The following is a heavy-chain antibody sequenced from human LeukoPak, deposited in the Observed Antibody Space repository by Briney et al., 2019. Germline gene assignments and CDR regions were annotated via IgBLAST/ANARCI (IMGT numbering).Heavy chain of an antibody. CDR2: IYYSGTT. CDR3: ARARYVNSFYAFDI. CDR1: GASSNTYY. D-gene: IGHD3-9*01. J-gene: IGHJ3*02. V-gene: IGHV4-59*01. Sequence: SETLSLTCTVSGASSNTYYWSWIRQPPGKGLEWIGYIYYSGTTSYSPSLKSRVTIFGDTSKNQFFLKLSSVTAADTAMYYCARARYVNSFYAFDIWGQGTLVTVSS.